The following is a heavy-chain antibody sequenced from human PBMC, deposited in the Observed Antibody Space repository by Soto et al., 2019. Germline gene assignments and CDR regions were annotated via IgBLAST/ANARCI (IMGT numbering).Heavy chain of an antibody. CDR1: GVTFNSYW. V-gene: IGHV3-74*01. CDR3: ARDQREYYYYGMDV. Sequence: GGSLRLSCAASGVTFNSYWMHWVRQAPGKGLVWVSRIDNAGSSVRYADSVKGRFTISRDNAKNTLYLQMNSLRAEDTAVYFCARDQREYYYYGMDVWGQGTTVTVSS. J-gene: IGHJ6*02. CDR2: IDNAGSSV.